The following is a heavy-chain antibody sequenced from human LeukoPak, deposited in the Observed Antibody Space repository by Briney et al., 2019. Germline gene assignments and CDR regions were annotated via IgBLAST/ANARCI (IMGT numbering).Heavy chain of an antibody. CDR3: TAQDYGDYPFDY. J-gene: IGHJ4*02. Sequence: GGSLRLSCAASGFTFSNAWMNWVRQAPGKGLEWVGRIKSKTDGGTTDYAAPVKGRFTISGDDSKNTLYLQVNSLKTEDTAVYYCTAQDYGDYPFDYWGQGTLVTVSS. V-gene: IGHV3-15*01. D-gene: IGHD4-17*01. CDR2: IKSKTDGGTT. CDR1: GFTFSNAW.